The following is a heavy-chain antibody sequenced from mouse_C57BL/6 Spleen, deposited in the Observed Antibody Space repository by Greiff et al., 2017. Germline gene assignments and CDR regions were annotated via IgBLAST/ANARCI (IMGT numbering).Heavy chain of an antibody. CDR3: AREGLPSWYFDV. Sequence: VQLQQPGAELVKPGASVKLSCTASGYTFTSYWMHWVKQRPGQGLEWIGMIHPNSGSTNYNEKVKSKATLTVDKSSSTAYMQLSSLTSEDSAVYCCAREGLPSWYFDVWGTGTTVTVSS. CDR1: GYTFTSYW. J-gene: IGHJ1*03. V-gene: IGHV1-64*01. D-gene: IGHD5-5*01. CDR2: IHPNSGST.